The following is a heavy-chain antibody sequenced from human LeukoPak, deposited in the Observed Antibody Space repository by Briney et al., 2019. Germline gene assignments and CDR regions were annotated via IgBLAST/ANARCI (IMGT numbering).Heavy chain of an antibody. CDR2: IYYSGNT. Sequence: SETLSLTCAVSGYSISSSNWWGWIRQPPGKGLEWIGYIYYSGNTYYNPSLKSRLTISGDTSENQFSLKLSSVTAADTAVYYCVRNFDSYNAFDIWGQGTMVTVSS. J-gene: IGHJ3*02. CDR1: GYSISSSNW. D-gene: IGHD3-22*01. V-gene: IGHV4-28*01. CDR3: VRNFDSYNAFDI.